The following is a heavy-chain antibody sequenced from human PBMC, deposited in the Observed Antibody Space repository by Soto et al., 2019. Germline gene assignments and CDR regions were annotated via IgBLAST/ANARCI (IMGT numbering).Heavy chain of an antibody. Sequence: PGGSRRLSCAAAVFTFSSYSMNWVRQAPGKGLEWVSYISSSSSTIYYADSVKGRFTISRDNAKNSLYLQMNSLRDEDTAVYYCARWGTILGSRYYYYYGMDVWGQGTTVTVSS. J-gene: IGHJ6*02. V-gene: IGHV3-48*02. CDR2: ISSSSSTI. CDR1: VFTFSSYS. D-gene: IGHD3-9*01. CDR3: ARWGTILGSRYYYYYGMDV.